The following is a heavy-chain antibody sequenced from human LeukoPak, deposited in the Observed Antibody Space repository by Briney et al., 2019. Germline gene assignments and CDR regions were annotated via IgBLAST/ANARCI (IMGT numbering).Heavy chain of an antibody. Sequence: GGSLRLSCAASKFTFHNYTMNWVRQTPGKGLEWVSSISSGSRDIYYADSVKGRFTISRDNAKNSLYLQMNSLRAEDTAVYYCASPEGWLQQGDAFDIWGQGTMVTVSS. CDR3: ASPEGWLQQGDAFDI. D-gene: IGHD5-24*01. CDR1: KFTFHNYT. J-gene: IGHJ3*02. CDR2: ISSGSRDI. V-gene: IGHV3-21*01.